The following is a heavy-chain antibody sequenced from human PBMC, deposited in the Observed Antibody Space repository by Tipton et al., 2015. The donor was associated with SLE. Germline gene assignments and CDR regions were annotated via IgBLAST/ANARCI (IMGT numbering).Heavy chain of an antibody. J-gene: IGHJ3*02. CDR1: GGSFSGYY. CDR3: AKPRGGYSNAFDI. D-gene: IGHD5-18*01. CDR2: INHSGRT. V-gene: IGHV4-34*01. Sequence: TLSLTCAVYGGSFSGYYWSWIRQPPGKGLEWIGEINHSGRTNYNPSLKSRVTISVDTSKNQFSLKLSSVTAADTAVYYCAKPRGGYSNAFDIWGQGTMVTVSS.